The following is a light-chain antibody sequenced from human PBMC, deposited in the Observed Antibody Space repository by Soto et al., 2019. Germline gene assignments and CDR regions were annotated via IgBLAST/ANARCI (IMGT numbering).Light chain of an antibody. CDR1: QSISSY. CDR2: AAS. J-gene: IGKJ2*01. CDR3: QQSYSSPYP. Sequence: DIPMTQSPSSLSASVGDRVTITCRASQSISSYLNWYQQKPGKAPTLLIYAASSLQSGVPSRFSGSGSGTDFTLTISSLQPEDCATYYCQQSYSSPYPFGQGTKLEI. V-gene: IGKV1-39*01.